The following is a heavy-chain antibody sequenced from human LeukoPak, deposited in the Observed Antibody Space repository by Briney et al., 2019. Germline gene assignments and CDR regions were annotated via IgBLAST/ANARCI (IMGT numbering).Heavy chain of an antibody. CDR1: GFTFSSYS. Sequence: GGSLRLSCAASGFTFSSYSMNWVRQAPGKGLEWVSFISSSSSPIYYADSVKGRFTISRDNAKNSVHLQMNSLRDEDTAVYYCARGGLEWLSYWGQGRLVTVSS. D-gene: IGHD6-19*01. CDR2: ISSSSSPI. J-gene: IGHJ4*02. V-gene: IGHV3-48*02. CDR3: ARGGLEWLSY.